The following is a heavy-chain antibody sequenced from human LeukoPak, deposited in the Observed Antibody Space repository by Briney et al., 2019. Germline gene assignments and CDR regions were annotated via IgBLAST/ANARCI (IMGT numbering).Heavy chain of an antibody. Sequence: SETLSLTCTVSGGSIRSSSYYWGWIRQPPGKGLEWLGSIYYSGSTYYNPSLKSRVTISVDTSKNQFSLKLSSVTAADTAVYYCARVLRNGWVLGYSGYDHPFDYWGQGTLVTVSS. CDR3: ARVLRNGWVLGYSGYDHPFDY. CDR1: GGSIRSSSYY. D-gene: IGHD5-12*01. V-gene: IGHV4-39*07. J-gene: IGHJ4*02. CDR2: IYYSGST.